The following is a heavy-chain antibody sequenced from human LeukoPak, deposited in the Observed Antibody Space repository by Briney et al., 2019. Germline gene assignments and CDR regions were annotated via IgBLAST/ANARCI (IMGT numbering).Heavy chain of an antibody. D-gene: IGHD5-24*01. J-gene: IGHJ3*02. CDR3: TTGSGWLARTDAFDI. CDR2: IKSKTDGGTT. V-gene: IGHV3-15*01. CDR1: GFTFSNAW. Sequence: GGSLRLSCAASGFTFSNAWMSWVRQAPGKGLEWVGRIKSKTDGGTTDYAAPVKGRFTISRDDSKNTLYLQMNSLKTEDTAVYYCTTGSGWLARTDAFDIWGQGTMVTVSS.